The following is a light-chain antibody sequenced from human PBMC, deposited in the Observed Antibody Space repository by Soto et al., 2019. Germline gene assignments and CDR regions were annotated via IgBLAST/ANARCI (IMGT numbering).Light chain of an antibody. V-gene: IGLV1-40*01. Sequence: QSVLTQPPSVSGAPGQRVTISCTGSSSNIGAGYDVHWYQQLPGTATKLLIYGNTNRPSGVPDRFSGSKSGTSASLAISRLQAEDEADYFCQSYDSSLSGSVFGGGTKLTVL. CDR2: GNT. J-gene: IGLJ3*02. CDR3: QSYDSSLSGSV. CDR1: SSNIGAGYD.